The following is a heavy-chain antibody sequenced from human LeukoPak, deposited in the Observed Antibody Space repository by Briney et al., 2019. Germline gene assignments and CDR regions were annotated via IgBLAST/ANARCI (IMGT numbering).Heavy chain of an antibody. V-gene: IGHV3-30*18. Sequence: GGSLRLSCAASGFTFSSYGMHWVRQAPGKGLEWVAAISYDGRNKECVDSVKGRFTISRDNSKNTLYLQMNSLRAEDTAVYNCAKDRGYSHGFDYWGQGTLVTVSS. D-gene: IGHD5-18*01. CDR3: AKDRGYSHGFDY. CDR2: ISYDGRNK. CDR1: GFTFSSYG. J-gene: IGHJ4*02.